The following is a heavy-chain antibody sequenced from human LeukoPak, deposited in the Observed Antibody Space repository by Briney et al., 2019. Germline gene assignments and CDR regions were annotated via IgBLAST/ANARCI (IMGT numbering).Heavy chain of an antibody. CDR2: ISGSGGST. V-gene: IGHV3-23*01. Sequence: GALRLSCAASGFTFSSYAMNWVRQAPGKGLEWISVISGSGGSTYYADSVKGRFTISRDNAKKSLYLQMNSLRAEDTAVYYCARHLSGVTGYTYGRGIDYWGQGTLVTVSS. D-gene: IGHD5-18*01. CDR1: GFTFSSYA. J-gene: IGHJ4*02. CDR3: ARHLSGVTGYTYGRGIDY.